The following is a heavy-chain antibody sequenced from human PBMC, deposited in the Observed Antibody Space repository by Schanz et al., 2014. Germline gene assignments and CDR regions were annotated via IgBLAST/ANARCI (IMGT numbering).Heavy chain of an antibody. J-gene: IGHJ4*02. D-gene: IGHD1-26*01. CDR1: EFTFSTDA. CDR3: ARDHTTESYYSAGPPIDY. Sequence: DVHLLESGGGLVQPGGSLRLSCAASEFTFSTDAMSWVRQAPGKGLEWLSVISASGGDTYYADSVKGRFTISRDNSKNTMYLQINNLRADDTAVYYCARDHTTESYYSAGPPIDYWGQGTLLTVSS. V-gene: IGHV3-23*01. CDR2: ISASGGDT.